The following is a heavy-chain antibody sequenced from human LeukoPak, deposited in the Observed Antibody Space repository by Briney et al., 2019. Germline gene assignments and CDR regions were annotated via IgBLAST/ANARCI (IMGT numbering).Heavy chain of an antibody. V-gene: IGHV3-30*18. D-gene: IGHD2-21*01. CDR1: GFTFSRHW. Sequence: GGSLRLSCAASGFTFSRHWMSWVRQVPGKGLERVAAIAYDTSNQYYAESVKGRFTISRDNSKNTLYLLMNSLRPEDTAVYYCAKGQGQYSPLRNYGMDVWGQGTTVTVSS. CDR2: IAYDTSNQ. CDR3: AKGQGQYSPLRNYGMDV. J-gene: IGHJ6*02.